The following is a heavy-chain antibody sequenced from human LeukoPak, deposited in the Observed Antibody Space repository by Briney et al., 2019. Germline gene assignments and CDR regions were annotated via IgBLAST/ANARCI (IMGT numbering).Heavy chain of an antibody. CDR2: IYSGGST. V-gene: IGHV3-66*02. Sequence: GGSLRLSCAASGFTVSSNYMSWVRQAPGKGLEWASVIYSGGSTYYADSVKGRFTISRGNSKNTLYLQMNSLRAEDTAVYYCARESPSSSWIDYWGQGTLVTVSS. J-gene: IGHJ4*02. D-gene: IGHD6-13*01. CDR1: GFTVSSNY. CDR3: ARESPSSSWIDY.